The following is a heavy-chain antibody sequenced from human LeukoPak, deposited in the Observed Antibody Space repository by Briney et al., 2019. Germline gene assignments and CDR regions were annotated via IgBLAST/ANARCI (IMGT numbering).Heavy chain of an antibody. Sequence: RASETLSLTCAVYGGSFSGYYWSWIRQPPGKGLEWIGEINHSGSTNYNPSLKSRVTISVDTSKNQFSLKLSSVTAADTAVYYCARVRLVVVITGVPYGMDVWGQGTTVTVSS. CDR3: ARVRLVVVITGVPYGMDV. CDR1: GGSFSGYY. CDR2: INHSGST. J-gene: IGHJ6*02. V-gene: IGHV4-34*01. D-gene: IGHD3-22*01.